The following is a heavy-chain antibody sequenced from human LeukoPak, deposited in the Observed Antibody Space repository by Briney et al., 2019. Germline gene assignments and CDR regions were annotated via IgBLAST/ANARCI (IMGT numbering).Heavy chain of an antibody. J-gene: IGHJ4*02. V-gene: IGHV4-34*01. D-gene: IGHD1-26*01. CDR3: AIGAATIDY. CDR2: INHSGST. Sequence: GSLRLSCAASEFSVGSNYMTWVRQAPGKGLEWIGEINHSGSTNYNPSLKSRVTISVDTSKNQFSLKLSSVTAADTAVYYCAIGAATIDYWGQGTLVTVSS. CDR1: EFSVGSNY.